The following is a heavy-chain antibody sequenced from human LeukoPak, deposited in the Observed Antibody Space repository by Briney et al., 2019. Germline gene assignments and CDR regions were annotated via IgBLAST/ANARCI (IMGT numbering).Heavy chain of an antibody. V-gene: IGHV3-21*01. J-gene: IGHJ4*02. CDR1: GFIFSSYG. CDR3: ARDLLSDIYYDSSGFYY. D-gene: IGHD3-22*01. CDR2: ISSNGESI. Sequence: GGSLRLSCAASGFIFSSYGMIWVRQVPGKGLEWVSSISSNGESIYYTDSVKGRFTIYRDNAKNSLYLQMTSLRVEDTAVYFCARDLLSDIYYDSSGFYYWGQGTLVSVSS.